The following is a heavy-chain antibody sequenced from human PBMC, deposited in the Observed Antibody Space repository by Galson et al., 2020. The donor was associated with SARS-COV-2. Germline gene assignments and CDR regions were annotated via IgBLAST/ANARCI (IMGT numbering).Heavy chain of an antibody. CDR3: AGQLWLRGAFEI. CDR1: GGSISSSSYY. V-gene: IGHV4-39*01. Sequence: SETLSLTCTVSGGSISSSSYYWGRHRPPPGQGLEWTRSSYYSGSTYYNPSLKRRDTISVDTSKNQFSLKLSSVTAADTAVYYCAGQLWLRGAFEIWGQGTKVTVSS. CDR2: SYYSGST. J-gene: IGHJ3*02. D-gene: IGHD5-18*01.